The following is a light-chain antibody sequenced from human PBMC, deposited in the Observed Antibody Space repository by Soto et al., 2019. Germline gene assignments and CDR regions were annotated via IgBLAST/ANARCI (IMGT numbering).Light chain of an antibody. CDR3: HERGNCPRYT. Sequence: EIVLTQSPATLSLSPGERATLSCRASQSVNGHLAWYQQKPGKAPRLLIYDVSNRATGTPARFSGSGSGTDFSLTIISLEPEDFAVYYCHERGNCPRYTFGQGTKLEIK. CDR2: DVS. CDR1: QSVNGH. V-gene: IGKV3-11*01. J-gene: IGKJ2*01.